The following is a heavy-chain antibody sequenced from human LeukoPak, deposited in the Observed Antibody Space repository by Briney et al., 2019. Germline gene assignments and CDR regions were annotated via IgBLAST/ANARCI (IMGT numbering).Heavy chain of an antibody. J-gene: IGHJ4*02. CDR1: GFTFSSYG. CDR2: IRYDGSNK. D-gene: IGHD3-10*01. Sequence: GAPLRPSSAAAGFTFSSYGMYWVRRPPGKGLEGLAFIRYDGSNKYYADSVKGRFTISRDNSKNTLCLQMNSLRAEDTAVYYCAKALHGSGLNLFDYWGQGTLVTVSS. V-gene: IGHV3-30*02. CDR3: AKALHGSGLNLFDY.